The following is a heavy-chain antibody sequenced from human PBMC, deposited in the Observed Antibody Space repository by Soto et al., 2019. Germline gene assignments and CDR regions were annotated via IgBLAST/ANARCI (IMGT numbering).Heavy chain of an antibody. V-gene: IGHV3-15*07. Sequence: TGGSLRLSCAASGFTFSNAWMNWVRPAPGKGLEWVGRIKSKTDGGTTDYAAPVKGRFTISRDDSKNTLYLQMNSLKTEDTAVYYCTTDNPVGAPTQVDYWGQGTLVTVSS. CDR2: IKSKTDGGTT. D-gene: IGHD1-26*01. CDR3: TTDNPVGAPTQVDY. J-gene: IGHJ4*02. CDR1: GFTFSNAW.